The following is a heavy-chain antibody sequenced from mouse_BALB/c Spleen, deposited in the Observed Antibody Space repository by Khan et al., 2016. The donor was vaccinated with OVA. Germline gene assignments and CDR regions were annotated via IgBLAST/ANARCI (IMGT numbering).Heavy chain of an antibody. CDR1: GFTFSRYG. D-gene: IGHD1-1*01. V-gene: IGHV5-6*01. CDR2: ISTSGSYT. CDR3: ARWLYDKSYDYYAMDY. J-gene: IGHJ4*01. Sequence: EVELVESGGDLVKPGGSLKLSCAASGFTFSRYGMSWVRQTPDKRLEWVAIISTSGSYTYYPASVKGRFTISRDNAMNTLYLQMSSLQSEDTAMYYCARWLYDKSYDYYAMDYRGQGTSITVSS.